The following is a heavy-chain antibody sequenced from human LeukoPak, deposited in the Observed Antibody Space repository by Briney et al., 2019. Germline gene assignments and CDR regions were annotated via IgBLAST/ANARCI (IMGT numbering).Heavy chain of an antibody. D-gene: IGHD3-10*01. Sequence: SQTLSLTCTVSGGSISSEDYYWSWIRQPPGKGLEWIGYICYSGSSYYNPSLKSRLSMSVDTSKNQFSLNLSSVTAADTAVYYCATILRGPGSYSIDYWGQGTLVTVSS. CDR3: ATILRGPGSYSIDY. V-gene: IGHV4-30-4*01. J-gene: IGHJ4*02. CDR2: ICYSGSS. CDR1: GGSISSEDYY.